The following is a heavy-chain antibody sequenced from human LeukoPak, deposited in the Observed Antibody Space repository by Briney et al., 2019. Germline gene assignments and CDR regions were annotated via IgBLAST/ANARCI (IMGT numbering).Heavy chain of an antibody. V-gene: IGHV4-38-2*02. D-gene: IGHD5-18*01. CDR1: GYSISSAYY. Sequence: SETLSLTCSVSGYSISSAYYWGWIRQPPGKGLEWIGTMYHSGSTNYNPSLKSRVTISVDTSKNQFSLKLSSVTAADTAVYYCASGYSYGHPDYWGQGTLVTVSS. CDR2: MYHSGST. CDR3: ASGYSYGHPDY. J-gene: IGHJ4*02.